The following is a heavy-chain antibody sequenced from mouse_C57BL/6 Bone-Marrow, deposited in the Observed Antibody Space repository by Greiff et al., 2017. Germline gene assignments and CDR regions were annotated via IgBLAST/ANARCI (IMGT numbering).Heavy chain of an antibody. V-gene: IGHV5-17*01. D-gene: IGHD1-1*01. CDR2: ISSGSSTI. Sequence: EVQVVESGGGLVKPGGSLKLSCAASGFTFSDYGMHWVRQAPEKGLEWVAYISSGSSTIYYADTVKGRFTISRDNAKNTQFLQMTSLRSEDTAMYYCARERDYYGSWFAYWGQGTLVTVSA. J-gene: IGHJ3*01. CDR1: GFTFSDYG. CDR3: ARERDYYGSWFAY.